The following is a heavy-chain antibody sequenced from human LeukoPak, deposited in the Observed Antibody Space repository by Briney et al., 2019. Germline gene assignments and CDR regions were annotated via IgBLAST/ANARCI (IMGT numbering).Heavy chain of an antibody. CDR2: NRSKANSYAT. Sequence: QTGGSLRLSCAASGFTFSGSAMHWVRQASGKGLEWVGRNRSKANSYATAYAASVKGRCTISRDDSKNTAYLQMNSLKTEDTAVYYCTRQPWDYYDSSGYSFDYWGQGTLVTVSS. D-gene: IGHD3-22*01. CDR3: TRQPWDYYDSSGYSFDY. CDR1: GFTFSGSA. V-gene: IGHV3-73*01. J-gene: IGHJ4*02.